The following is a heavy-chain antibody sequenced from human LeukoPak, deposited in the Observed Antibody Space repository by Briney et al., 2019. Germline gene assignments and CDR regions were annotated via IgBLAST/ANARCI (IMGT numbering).Heavy chain of an antibody. Sequence: ASVKVSCKASGYTFTSYGISWVRQAPGQGLEWMGWISAYSGNTNYAQKLQGRVTMTTDTSTSTAYMELRSLRSDDTAVYYCASSTTVTEYYYYGMDVWGQGTTVTVSS. J-gene: IGHJ6*02. CDR1: GYTFTSYG. D-gene: IGHD4-17*01. CDR2: ISAYSGNT. CDR3: ASSTTVTEYYYYGMDV. V-gene: IGHV1-18*01.